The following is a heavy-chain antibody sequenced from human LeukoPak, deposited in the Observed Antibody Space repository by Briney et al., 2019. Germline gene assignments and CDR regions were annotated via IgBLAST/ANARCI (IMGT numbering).Heavy chain of an antibody. CDR3: ARGPPYYYMDV. CDR1: GGSISSGDYY. J-gene: IGHJ6*03. V-gene: IGHV4-30-4*01. CDR2: IYYSGST. Sequence: SETLSLTCTVSGGSISSGDYYWSWIRQPPGKGLEWIGYIYYSGSTYYNPSLKGRVTISVDTSKNQFSLKLSSVTAADTAVYYCARGPPYYYMDVWGKGTTVTVSS.